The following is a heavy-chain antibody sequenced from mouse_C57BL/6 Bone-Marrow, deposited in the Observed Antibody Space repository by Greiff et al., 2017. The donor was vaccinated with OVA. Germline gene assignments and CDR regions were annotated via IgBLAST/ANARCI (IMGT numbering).Heavy chain of an antibody. J-gene: IGHJ2*01. CDR3: ARYYGNPYYLDY. Sequence: VQLQESGAELVRPGTSVKMSCKASGYTFTNYWIGWAKQRPGHGLEWIGDIYPGGGYTKYNEKFKGKAKPTADKSSSTAFMQFSSLTSEDTAIYYCARYYGNPYYLDYWGQGTTLTVSS. CDR2: IYPGGGYT. CDR1: GYTFTNYW. D-gene: IGHD2-1*01. V-gene: IGHV1-63*01.